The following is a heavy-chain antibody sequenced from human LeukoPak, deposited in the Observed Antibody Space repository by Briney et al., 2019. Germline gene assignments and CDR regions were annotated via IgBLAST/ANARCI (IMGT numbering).Heavy chain of an antibody. Sequence: ASVTVSCKASAYTFTAYYMHWVRQAPGQGLEWMGWLNPNSGGTNYAQKFHGRVTLTRDTSISTAYMELGSLRYDDTAVFYCARVAATNDAFDIWGQGTMVSVSS. CDR1: AYTFTAYY. V-gene: IGHV1-2*02. J-gene: IGHJ3*02. D-gene: IGHD2-15*01. CDR2: LNPNSGGT. CDR3: ARVAATNDAFDI.